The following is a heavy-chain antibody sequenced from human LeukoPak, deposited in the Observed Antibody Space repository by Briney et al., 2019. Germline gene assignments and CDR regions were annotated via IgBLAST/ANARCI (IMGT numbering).Heavy chain of an antibody. Sequence: SVKVSCKASGGTFSSYAISWVPEAPGQGLEWMVGIIPICGPANYEQQFQGRVTITPDESTSTAYMELSSLRSEDTAVYYCARGTYFDYWGQGTLVTVSS. V-gene: IGHV1-69*01. CDR1: GGTFSSYA. J-gene: IGHJ4*02. CDR2: IIPICGPA. CDR3: ARGTYFDY.